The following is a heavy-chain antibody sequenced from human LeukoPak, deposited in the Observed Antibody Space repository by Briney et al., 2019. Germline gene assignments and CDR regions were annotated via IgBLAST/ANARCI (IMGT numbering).Heavy chain of an antibody. V-gene: IGHV4-30-4*08. CDR3: ARSDELGLLDP. Sequence: SETLSLTCAVYGGSFSGYYWSWIRQPPGKGLEWIGYIYYSGSTYYNPSLKSRVTISVDTSKNQFSLKLSSVTAADTAVYYCARSDELGLLDPWGQGTLVTVSS. CDR1: GGSFSGYY. D-gene: IGHD7-27*01. J-gene: IGHJ5*02. CDR2: IYYSGST.